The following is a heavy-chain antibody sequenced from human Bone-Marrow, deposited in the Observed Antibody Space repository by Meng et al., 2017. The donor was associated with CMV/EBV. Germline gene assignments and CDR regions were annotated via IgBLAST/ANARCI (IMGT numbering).Heavy chain of an antibody. CDR2: ISWNSGSI. J-gene: IGHJ4*02. V-gene: IGHV3-9*01. Sequence: SLKISCAASGFTFDDYAMHWVRQAPGKGLEWVSGISWNSGSIGYADSVKGRFTISRDNAKNSLYLQMNSLRAEDSALYYCAKSTTHYGGNSYFDYWGQGTLVTVSS. CDR3: AKSTTHYGGNSYFDY. CDR1: GFTFDDYA. D-gene: IGHD4-23*01.